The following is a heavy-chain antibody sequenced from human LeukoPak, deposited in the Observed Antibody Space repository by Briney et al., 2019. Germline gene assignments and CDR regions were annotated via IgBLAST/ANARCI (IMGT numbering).Heavy chain of an antibody. Sequence: SETLSLTCAVYGGSFSGYYWSWIRQPPKKGLEWIGEINHSGSTNYNPSLKSRVTISEDTSKNQFSLKVRSVTAADTAVYYCARGIYGGNSFLDYWGQGTLVTVSS. CDR2: INHSGST. CDR1: GGSFSGYY. J-gene: IGHJ4*02. CDR3: ARGIYGGNSFLDY. V-gene: IGHV4-34*01. D-gene: IGHD4-23*01.